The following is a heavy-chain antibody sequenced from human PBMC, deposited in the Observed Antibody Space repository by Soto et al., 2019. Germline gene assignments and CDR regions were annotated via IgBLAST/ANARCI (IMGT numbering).Heavy chain of an antibody. CDR1: GFTFSDHY. Sequence: EVQLVESGGGLVQPGGSLRLSCAASGFTFSDHYMDLVRQAPGKGLEWVGRTRNKPNSYTTEYAASVRGRVTIPTEDSRNSLYRKLMRLKTEEKAVYYCSLEGSGEGLTWGQGSLVTVS. CDR3: SLEGSGEGLT. J-gene: IGHJ1*01. CDR2: TRNKPNSYTT. D-gene: IGHD3-10*01. V-gene: IGHV3-72*01.